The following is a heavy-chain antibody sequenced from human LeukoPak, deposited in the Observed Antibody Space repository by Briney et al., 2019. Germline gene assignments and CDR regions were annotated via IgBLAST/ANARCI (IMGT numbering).Heavy chain of an antibody. J-gene: IGHJ4*02. Sequence: SETLSLTCTVSGGSISSCYWSWIRQPPGKGLEWIGYIYYSGSTNYNPSLKSRVTISVDTSKNQFSLKLSSVTAADTAVYYCARSKDILTGYCFDYWGQGTLVTVSS. D-gene: IGHD3-9*01. V-gene: IGHV4-59*01. CDR1: GGSISSCY. CDR3: ARSKDILTGYCFDY. CDR2: IYYSGST.